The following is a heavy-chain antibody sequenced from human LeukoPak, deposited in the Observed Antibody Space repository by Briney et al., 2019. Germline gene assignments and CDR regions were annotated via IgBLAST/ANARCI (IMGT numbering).Heavy chain of an antibody. J-gene: IGHJ4*02. CDR1: GFTFSRYA. CDR3: AKGHYGGNPQYYFDY. D-gene: IGHD4-23*01. V-gene: IGHV3-23*01. Sequence: GGSPRLSCAASGFTFSRYAMSWVRQAPGKGLEWVSAISGSGGSTFYADSVKGRFTISRDNSKNTLYLQMNSLRAEDTAVYYCAKGHYGGNPQYYFDYWGQGTLVTVSS. CDR2: ISGSGGST.